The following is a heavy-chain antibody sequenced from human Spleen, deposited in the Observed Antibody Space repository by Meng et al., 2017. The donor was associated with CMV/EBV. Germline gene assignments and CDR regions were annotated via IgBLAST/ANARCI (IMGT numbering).Heavy chain of an antibody. Sequence: GESLKISCAASGFPFSSYSMNWVRQAPGKGLEWVANITQDGNEIYYVDSVKGRFAISRDNAKNSLFLQVNSLRAEDTAVYYCARDLSGSHWGQGTLVTVSS. CDR2: ITQDGNEI. CDR3: ARDLSGSH. J-gene: IGHJ4*02. CDR1: GFPFSSYS. D-gene: IGHD3-10*01. V-gene: IGHV3-7*03.